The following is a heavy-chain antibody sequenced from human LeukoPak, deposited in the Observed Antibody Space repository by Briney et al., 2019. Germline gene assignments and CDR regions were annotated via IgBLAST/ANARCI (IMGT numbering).Heavy chain of an antibody. V-gene: IGHV3-53*01. CDR1: GFTVSSNY. D-gene: IGHD1-26*01. Sequence: GGTLRLSCAVSGFTVSSNYMSWVRQAPGKGLEWVSVIYSGGSTYYADSVKGRFTISRDNSKNTLYLQVNSLRAEDTAVYYCARGLSGSYHYFDYWGQGTLVTVSS. CDR3: ARGLSGSYHYFDY. CDR2: IYSGGST. J-gene: IGHJ4*02.